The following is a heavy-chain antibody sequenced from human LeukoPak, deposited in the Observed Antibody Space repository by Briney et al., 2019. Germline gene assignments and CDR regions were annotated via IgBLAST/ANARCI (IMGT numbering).Heavy chain of an antibody. CDR1: GYTFTSYD. CDR3: AKGPWFGELSYYYGMDV. V-gene: IGHV1-8*01. Sequence: ASVKVSCKASGYTFTSYDINWVRQATGQGLEWMGWMNPNSGNTGYAQKFQGRVTMTRDTSISTAYIELSSLRSEDTAVYYCAKGPWFGELSYYYGMDVWGQGTTVTVSS. D-gene: IGHD3-10*01. J-gene: IGHJ6*02. CDR2: MNPNSGNT.